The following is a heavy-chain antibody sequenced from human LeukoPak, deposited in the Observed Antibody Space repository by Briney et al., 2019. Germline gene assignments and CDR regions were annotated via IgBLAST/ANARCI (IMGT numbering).Heavy chain of an antibody. CDR3: ARGARYFDY. Sequence: GASVKVSCKASGYTFTGYTITSYYIHWVRQAPGQGLEWMGIINPSGGSTTYAQKFQGRVTMTSDTSTSTVSMELSSLRSEDTAVYYCARGARYFDYWGQGTLVTVSS. J-gene: IGHJ4*02. CDR1: GYTFTGYTITSYY. CDR2: INPSGGST. V-gene: IGHV1-46*01.